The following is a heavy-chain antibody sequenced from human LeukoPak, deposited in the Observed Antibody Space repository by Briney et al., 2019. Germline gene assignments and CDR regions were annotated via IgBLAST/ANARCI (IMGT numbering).Heavy chain of an antibody. CDR2: INPKSGTT. J-gene: IGHJ6*03. CDR1: GYTFTNYY. V-gene: IGHV1-46*01. CDR3: ARGPGLHGNYYYMDV. Sequence: ASVKVSCKASGYTFTNYYMHCVRQAPGQGLEWMGIINPKSGTTSYAQKFQGRVTMTRDMSTSTVYMELSSLRSEDTAVYYCARGPGLHGNYYYMDVWGKGTTVTVSS.